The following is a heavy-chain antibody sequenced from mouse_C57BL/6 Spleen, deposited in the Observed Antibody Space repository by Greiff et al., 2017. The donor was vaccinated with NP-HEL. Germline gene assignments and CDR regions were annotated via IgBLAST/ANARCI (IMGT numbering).Heavy chain of an antibody. CDR1: GYAFSSYW. D-gene: IGHD2-4*01. CDR2: IYPGDGDT. V-gene: IGHV1-80*01. CDR3: ARDDYGYAMDY. J-gene: IGHJ4*01. Sequence: QVQLQQSGAELVKPGASVKISCKASGYAFSSYWMNWVKQRPGKGLEWIGQIYPGDGDTNYNGKFKGKATLTADKSSSTAYMQLSSLTSEDSAVYFCARDDYGYAMDYWGQGTSVTVSS.